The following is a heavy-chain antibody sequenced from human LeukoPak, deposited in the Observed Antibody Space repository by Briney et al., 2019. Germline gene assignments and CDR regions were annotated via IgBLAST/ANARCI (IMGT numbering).Heavy chain of an antibody. CDR1: GFIFSSYA. Sequence: GGSLRLSCAASGFIFSSYAMSWVRQAPGKGLEWVSAISGSGGSTYYADSVEGRFTISRDNSKNTLYLQMNSLRAEDTAVYYCAKDRYSGSYYDYWGQGTLVTVSS. V-gene: IGHV3-23*01. J-gene: IGHJ4*02. CDR2: ISGSGGST. CDR3: AKDRYSGSYYDY. D-gene: IGHD1-26*01.